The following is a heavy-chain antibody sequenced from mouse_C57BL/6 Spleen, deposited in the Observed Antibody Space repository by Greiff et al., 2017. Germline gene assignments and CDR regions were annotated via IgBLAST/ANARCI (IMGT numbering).Heavy chain of an antibody. J-gene: IGHJ1*03. D-gene: IGHD1-1*01. Sequence: QVQLQQSGPELVKPGASVKISCKASGYSFTSYYIHWVKQRPGQGLEWIGWIYPGSGNTKYNEKFTGKATLTADPSSSTAYMQLSSLTSEDSAVYYCARFGYYGSSYEYFDVWGTGTTVTVSS. CDR1: GYSFTSYY. V-gene: IGHV1-66*01. CDR2: IYPGSGNT. CDR3: ARFGYYGSSYEYFDV.